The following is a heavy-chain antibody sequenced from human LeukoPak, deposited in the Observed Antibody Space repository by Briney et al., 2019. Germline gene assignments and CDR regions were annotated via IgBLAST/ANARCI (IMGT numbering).Heavy chain of an antibody. CDR2: ISHDGNNR. D-gene: IGHD2-2*01. V-gene: IGHV3-30*04. J-gene: IGHJ6*03. Sequence: PGGSLRLSCAASGFSFSTYAMHWVRRASGKGLEWVAVISHDGNNRYYADSVKGRFTVSRDNPKNTLHLQMYSLRAEDTAVYYCARPYCSSSSCYDVYYYYYMDVWGKGTTVTV. CDR3: ARPYCSSSSCYDVYYYYYMDV. CDR1: GFSFSTYA.